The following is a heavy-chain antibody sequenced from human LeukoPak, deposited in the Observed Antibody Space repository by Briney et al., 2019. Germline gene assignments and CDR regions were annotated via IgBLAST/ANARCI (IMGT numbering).Heavy chain of an antibody. CDR3: ARGRSTGFPYYFEY. V-gene: IGHV1-8*03. CDR2: MNPNSGST. J-gene: IGHJ4*02. Sequence: ASVKVSCKASGYTFTSYDINWVRQATGQGLEWMGWMNPNSGSTGYAQKFQDRGTITRYTSISTAYMELSGLRSEDTAVYYCARGRSTGFPYYFEYWGQGTLVTVSS. CDR1: GYTFTSYD.